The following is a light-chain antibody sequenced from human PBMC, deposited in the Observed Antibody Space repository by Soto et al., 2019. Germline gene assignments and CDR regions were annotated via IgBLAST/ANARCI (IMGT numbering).Light chain of an antibody. V-gene: IGKV1-39*01. CDR1: QSIRCF. CDR3: QQSYSTPYT. Sequence: DIQMTQSPSSLSASVGDRVTITCQASQSIRCFLNWYQQKPGKAPNLLIYTASSLQSGVPSRFSGSGSGTDFTLTISSLQPEDFATYYCQQSYSTPYTFGQGTKLQIK. CDR2: TAS. J-gene: IGKJ2*01.